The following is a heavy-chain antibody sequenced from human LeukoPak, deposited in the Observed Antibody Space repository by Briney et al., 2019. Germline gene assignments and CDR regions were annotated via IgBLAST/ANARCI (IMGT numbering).Heavy chain of an antibody. CDR2: ICTSSTTI. V-gene: IGHV3-48*01. CDR1: GFTFSSYT. J-gene: IGHJ6*03. Sequence: GGSLRLSCAASGFTFSSYTTNWVRQPPGKGLEWVSNICTSSTTIYYADSVKGRFTISRDNAKNSLYLQMNSLRADDTAVYYCARFAAGGSYYYYMDVWGKGTTVTVSS. D-gene: IGHD6-25*01. CDR3: ARFAAGGSYYYYMDV.